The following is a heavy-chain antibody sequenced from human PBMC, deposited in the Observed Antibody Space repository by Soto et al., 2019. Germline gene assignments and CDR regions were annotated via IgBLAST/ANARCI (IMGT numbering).Heavy chain of an antibody. V-gene: IGHV4-34*01. Sequence: GTLALTCAVYGGSFSGYYWSWIRQPPGRGLEWIGEINHSGSTNYNPSLKSRVTISVDTSKNQFSLKLRSVTAADTAVYYCAREGYSYGYGGGFVNYWGQGTLVTVSS. J-gene: IGHJ4*02. CDR3: AREGYSYGYGGGFVNY. CDR2: INHSGST. CDR1: GGSFSGYY. D-gene: IGHD5-18*01.